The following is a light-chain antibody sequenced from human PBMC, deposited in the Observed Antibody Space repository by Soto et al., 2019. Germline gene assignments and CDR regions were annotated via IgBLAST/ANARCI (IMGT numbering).Light chain of an antibody. CDR2: SNN. J-gene: IGLJ2*01. CDR1: SSNIGRNT. CDR3: AAWDDSLNAVV. Sequence: QSVLTQPTSASGTPGQRVTISCSGSSSNIGRNTVNWYQQLPGTAPKLLIYSNNQRPSGVPDRFSGSKSGTSASLAISGLQSDDEADYYCAAWDDSLNAVVFGGGTKLTVL. V-gene: IGLV1-44*01.